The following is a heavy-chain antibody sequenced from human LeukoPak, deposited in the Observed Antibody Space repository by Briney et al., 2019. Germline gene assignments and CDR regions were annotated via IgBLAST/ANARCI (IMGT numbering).Heavy chain of an antibody. D-gene: IGHD3-3*01. CDR2: ISYDGSNK. CDR3: AKVGTYYDFWSGSQSYYMDV. V-gene: IGHV3-30*18. Sequence: GGSLRLSCAASGFTFDDYAMHWVRQAPGKGLEWVAVISYDGSNKYYADSVKGRFTISRDNSKNTLYLQMNSLRAEDTAVYYCAKVGTYYDFWSGSQSYYMDVWGKGTTVTVSS. CDR1: GFTFDDYA. J-gene: IGHJ6*03.